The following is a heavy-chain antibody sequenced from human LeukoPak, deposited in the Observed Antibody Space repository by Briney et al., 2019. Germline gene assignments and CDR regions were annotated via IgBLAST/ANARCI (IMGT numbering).Heavy chain of an antibody. CDR3: ARDGTH. Sequence: GGSLRLSCVVSGFTVSSNYMSWVRQAPGKGLEWVSVLYSGGNTYHADSVKGRFTISRDNSKNTLYLQMDSLRAEDTAVYYCARDGTHWGQGTLVTVSS. V-gene: IGHV3-53*01. J-gene: IGHJ4*02. CDR1: GFTVSSNY. CDR2: LYSGGNT.